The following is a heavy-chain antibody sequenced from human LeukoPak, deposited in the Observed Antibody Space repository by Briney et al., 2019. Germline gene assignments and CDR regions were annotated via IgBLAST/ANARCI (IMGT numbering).Heavy chain of an antibody. CDR2: ISAYNGNT. CDR1: GYTFTSYG. Sequence: GASVKVSCKASGYTFTSYGISWVRQAPGQGLEWMGWISAYNGNTNYAQKLQGRVTMTTDTSTSTAYMELRSLRSDDTAVYYYARAGNLGYCTGGVCYNLDYWGQGTLVTVSS. D-gene: IGHD2-8*02. CDR3: ARAGNLGYCTGGVCYNLDY. J-gene: IGHJ4*02. V-gene: IGHV1-18*01.